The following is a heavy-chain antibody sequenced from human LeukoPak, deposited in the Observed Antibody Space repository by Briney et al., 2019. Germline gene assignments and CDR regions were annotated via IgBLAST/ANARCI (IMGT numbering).Heavy chain of an antibody. CDR2: IYYSGST. CDR1: GGSISSHY. V-gene: IGHV4-59*11. CDR3: ARFRSKQQYHDAFDI. D-gene: IGHD6-13*01. J-gene: IGHJ3*02. Sequence: PSETLSLTCTVSGGSISSHYWSWIRQPPGKGLEWIGYIYYSGSTNYNPSLKSRVTISVDTSKNQFSLKLSSVTAADTAVYYCARFRSKQQYHDAFDIWGQGTMVTVSS.